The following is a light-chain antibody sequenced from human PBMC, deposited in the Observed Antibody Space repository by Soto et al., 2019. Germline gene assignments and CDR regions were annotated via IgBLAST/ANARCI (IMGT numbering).Light chain of an antibody. V-gene: IGKV3D-15*01. J-gene: IGKJ4*01. CDR3: QQYNKWPLT. Sequence: EIVMTQSPATLSVSPGERATLSCRASQSVSSDLAWYQQKPGQAPRLLIYGASTRATGIPARFSGSGSGTEFILTISSLQSEDFAVYFCQQYNKWPLTFCGGTKVEIK. CDR2: GAS. CDR1: QSVSSD.